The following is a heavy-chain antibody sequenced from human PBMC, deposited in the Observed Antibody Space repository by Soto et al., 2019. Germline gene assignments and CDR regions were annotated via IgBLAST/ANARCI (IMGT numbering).Heavy chain of an antibody. J-gene: IGHJ4*02. Sequence: GESLKISCKGSGYSFTSYWIGWVRQMPGKGLEWMGITYPGDSDTRYSPSFQGQVTISADKSISTAYLQWSSLKASDTAMYYCARLTSGAMIVVGPPGYWGQGTLVTVSS. V-gene: IGHV5-51*01. D-gene: IGHD3-22*01. CDR1: GYSFTSYW. CDR2: TYPGDSDT. CDR3: ARLTSGAMIVVGPPGY.